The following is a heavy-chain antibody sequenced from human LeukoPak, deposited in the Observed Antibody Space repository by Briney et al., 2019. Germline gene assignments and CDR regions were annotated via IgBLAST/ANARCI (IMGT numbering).Heavy chain of an antibody. CDR2: IKQDETEK. J-gene: IGHJ4*02. D-gene: IGHD6-6*01. Sequence: PGGSLRLSCAASGFTFSSYWMSWVRQAPGKGLEWVANIKQDETEKNYVYSAKGRFTISRDNAKNSLYLQMNSLRAEDTAVYYCAREGVRAARDYWGQGTLVTVSS. CDR3: AREGVRAARDY. CDR1: GFTFSSYW. V-gene: IGHV3-7*01.